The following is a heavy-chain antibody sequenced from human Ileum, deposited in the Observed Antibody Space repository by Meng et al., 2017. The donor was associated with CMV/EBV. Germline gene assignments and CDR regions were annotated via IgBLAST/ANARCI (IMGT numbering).Heavy chain of an antibody. Sequence: GESLKISCAASGFTFSSYSMNWVRQAPGKGLEWVSSISSSSSYIFYADSVKGRFTISRDNAKNSLYLQMNSLRAEDTAVYYCAREGQLALKRSKDAFDIWGPGKRVT. CDR1: GFTFSSYS. CDR3: AREGQLALKRSKDAFDI. V-gene: IGHV3-21*01. CDR2: ISSSSSYI. J-gene: IGHJ3*02. D-gene: IGHD6-6*01.